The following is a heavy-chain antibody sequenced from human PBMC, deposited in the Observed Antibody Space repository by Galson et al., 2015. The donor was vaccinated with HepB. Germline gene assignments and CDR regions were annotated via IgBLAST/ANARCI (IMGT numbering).Heavy chain of an antibody. D-gene: IGHD3-10*01. CDR3: ARDNSMVRVEYYFDY. CDR2: ISSSSSYI. Sequence: SLRLSCAASGFTFSSYSMNWVRQAPGKGLEWVSSISSSSSYIYYADSVKGRFTISRDNAKNSLYLQMNSLRAEDTAVYYCARDNSMVRVEYYFDYWGQGTLVTVSS. J-gene: IGHJ4*02. CDR1: GFTFSSYS. V-gene: IGHV3-21*01.